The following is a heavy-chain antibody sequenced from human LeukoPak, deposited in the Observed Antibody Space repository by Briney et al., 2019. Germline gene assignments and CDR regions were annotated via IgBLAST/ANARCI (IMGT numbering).Heavy chain of an antibody. J-gene: IGHJ4*02. CDR3: ARGPDYYGSGNVPFDY. Sequence: GGSLRLSCAASGFTFSDYYMSWIRQAPGKGLEWVSYISSSGSTIYYADSVEGRFTVSRDNAKNSLYLQMNSLRAEDTAVYYCARGPDYYGSGNVPFDYWGQGTLVTVSS. CDR1: GFTFSDYY. CDR2: ISSSGSTI. V-gene: IGHV3-11*01. D-gene: IGHD3-10*01.